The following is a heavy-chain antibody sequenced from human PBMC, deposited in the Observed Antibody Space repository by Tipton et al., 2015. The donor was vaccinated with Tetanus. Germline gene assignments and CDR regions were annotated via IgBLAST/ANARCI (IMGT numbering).Heavy chain of an antibody. D-gene: IGHD2-2*01. CDR2: FYYGGST. CDR3: ARDIYSNTRAFDI. CDR1: GVSISNSSHY. V-gene: IGHV4-39*02. J-gene: IGHJ3*02. Sequence: TLSLTCTLSGVSISNSSHYWGWIRQSPGKGLEWIGSFYYGGSTYYNPSLESRVTISVDTSKNEFSLKLTSVTAADTSLYFCARDIYSNTRAFDIWGQGAMVTVSS.